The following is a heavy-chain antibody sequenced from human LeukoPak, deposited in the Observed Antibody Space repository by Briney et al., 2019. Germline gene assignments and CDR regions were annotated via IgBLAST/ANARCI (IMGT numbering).Heavy chain of an antibody. D-gene: IGHD3-22*01. CDR2: INHSGST. CDR1: GGSFSGYY. J-gene: IGHJ6*03. V-gene: IGHV4-34*01. Sequence: SETLSLTCAVYGGSFSGYYWSWIRQPPGKGLEWIGEINHSGSTNYNPSLKSRVTISVDTSKNQFSLKLSSVTAADTAVYYCASHLRANYYDSSGYYYYYYMDVWGKGTTVTISS. CDR3: ASHLRANYYDSSGYYYYYYMDV.